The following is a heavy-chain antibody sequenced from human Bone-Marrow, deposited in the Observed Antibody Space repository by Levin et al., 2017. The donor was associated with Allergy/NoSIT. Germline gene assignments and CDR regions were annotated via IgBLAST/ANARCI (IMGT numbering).Heavy chain of an antibody. CDR1: GFTFSYYS. V-gene: IGHV1-2*02. J-gene: IGHJ3*01. CDR3: ARGYYDTTGYYSPRSGGAFPV. Sequence: GESLKISCAASGFTFSYYSMHWVRQAPGQGLEWMGWILPSSGDTNVAQNFLGRVTLTTDTSINTAYMDLSSLTSDDTAVYYCARGYYDTTGYYSPRSGGAFPVWGQGTMVTVSS. D-gene: IGHD3-22*01. CDR2: ILPSSGDT.